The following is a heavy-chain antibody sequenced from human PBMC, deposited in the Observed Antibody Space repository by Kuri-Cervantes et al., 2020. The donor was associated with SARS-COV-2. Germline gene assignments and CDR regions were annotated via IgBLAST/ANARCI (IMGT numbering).Heavy chain of an antibody. CDR2: IYSGGNT. CDR3: ARHTQGDN. Sequence: GGSLRLSCAASGFTVSSNYMTWVRQAPGKGLEWVSLIYSGGNTYYADSVKGRFTISRDNAKNMLYLQMNSLRAEDTAVYYCARHTQGDNWGQGTLVTVSS. CDR1: GFTVSSNY. J-gene: IGHJ4*02. V-gene: IGHV3-66*04.